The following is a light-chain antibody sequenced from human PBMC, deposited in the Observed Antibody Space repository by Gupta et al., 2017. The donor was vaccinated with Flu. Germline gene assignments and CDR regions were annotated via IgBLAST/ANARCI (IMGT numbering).Light chain of an antibody. CDR3: QQYDNPPPT. Sequence: PSSLSASVGDRVTITCQASQDISNYLNWYQLKPGKAPKLLIYDTSNLETGVPTRFSGGRSGTDFTFTISSLQPEDIATYYCQQYDNPPPTFGQGTRLEIK. CDR2: DTS. CDR1: QDISNY. J-gene: IGKJ5*01. V-gene: IGKV1-33*01.